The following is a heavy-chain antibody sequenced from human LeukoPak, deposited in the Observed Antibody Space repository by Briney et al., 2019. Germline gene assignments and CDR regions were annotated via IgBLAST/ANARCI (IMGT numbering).Heavy chain of an antibody. CDR2: INHSGST. J-gene: IGHJ5*02. CDR3: ARGRDGENHDFWSGYYDPNWFDP. V-gene: IGHV4-34*01. CDR1: GGSFSGYY. Sequence: PSETLSLTCAVYGGSFSGYYWSWIRQPPGKGLEWIGEINHSGSTNYNPSLKSRVTISVDTSKNQFSLKLSSVTAADTAVYYCARGRDGENHDFWSGYYDPNWFDPWGQGTLVTVSS. D-gene: IGHD3-3*01.